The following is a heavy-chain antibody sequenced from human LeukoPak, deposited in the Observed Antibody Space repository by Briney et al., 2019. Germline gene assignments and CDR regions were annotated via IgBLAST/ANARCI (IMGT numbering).Heavy chain of an antibody. CDR1: GGSFSGYY. D-gene: IGHD6-19*01. CDR3: ASRPLAVADPTSDY. V-gene: IGHV4-34*01. CDR2: INHSGST. Sequence: SETLSLTCAVDGGSFSGYYWSWIRQPPGKGRGWIGEINHSGSTNYNPSLKSRVTISVDTPKNHFSLKLSSVTAADTAVYYCASRPLAVADPTSDYWGQGTLVTVSS. J-gene: IGHJ4*02.